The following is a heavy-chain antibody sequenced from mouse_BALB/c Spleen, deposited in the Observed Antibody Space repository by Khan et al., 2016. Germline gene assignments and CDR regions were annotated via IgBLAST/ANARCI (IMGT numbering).Heavy chain of an antibody. CDR3: ARYLLYYFDY. CDR2: ISYSGIT. V-gene: IGHV3-8*02. D-gene: IGHD2-1*01. J-gene: IGHJ2*01. CDR1: GDSITSGY. Sequence: EVQLQESGPSLVKPSQTLSLTCSVTGDSITSGYWNWIRKFPGNKLEYMGYISYSGITYYSPSLKSRISITRDTSKNQYFLHLSSVTTEDTATYFCARYLLYYFDYWGQGTTLTVCS.